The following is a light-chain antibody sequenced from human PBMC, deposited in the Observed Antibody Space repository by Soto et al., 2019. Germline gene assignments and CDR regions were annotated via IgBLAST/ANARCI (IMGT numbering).Light chain of an antibody. CDR3: SSYTSSSTLDV. V-gene: IGLV2-14*01. J-gene: IGLJ1*01. CDR1: SSDVGGYNY. Sequence: QSVLTQPASVSGSPGQSITISCTGTSSDVGGYNYVSWYQQHPGKAPKLMIYDVSNRPSGVSNRFSGSKSGNTASLIISGLQAEDEADYYCSSYTSSSTLDVFGTGTKLTVL. CDR2: DVS.